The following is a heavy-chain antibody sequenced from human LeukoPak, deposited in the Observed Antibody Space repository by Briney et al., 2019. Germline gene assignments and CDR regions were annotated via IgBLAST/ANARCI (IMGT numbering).Heavy chain of an antibody. Sequence: GGSLRLSCAASGFTFSSYGMHWVRQAPGKGLEWVAFIRYDGSNKYYADSVKGRFTISRDNSKNTLYLQMNSLRAEDTAVYYCAKDEPYLIPAAGTDAFDIWGQGTMVTVSS. CDR1: GFTFSSYG. CDR2: IRYDGSNK. V-gene: IGHV3-30*02. CDR3: AKDEPYLIPAAGTDAFDI. J-gene: IGHJ3*02. D-gene: IGHD6-13*01.